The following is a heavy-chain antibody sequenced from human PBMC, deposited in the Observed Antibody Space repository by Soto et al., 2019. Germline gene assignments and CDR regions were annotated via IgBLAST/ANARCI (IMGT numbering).Heavy chain of an antibody. Sequence: LSLTCNVSGGSISSYYWNWIRQPPQKGLEWIGYIYSSGSPSYNPSLKSRVTISVDTSKNQFSLKLSSVTAADTAVYFCAVYCSSNNCPDSWGQGTLVTVSS. CDR3: AVYCSSNNCPDS. D-gene: IGHD2-2*01. CDR2: IYSSGSP. J-gene: IGHJ5*01. CDR1: GGSISSYY. V-gene: IGHV4-59*01.